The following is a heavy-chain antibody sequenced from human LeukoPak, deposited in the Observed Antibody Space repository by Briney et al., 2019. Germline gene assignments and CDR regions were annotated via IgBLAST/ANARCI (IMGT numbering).Heavy chain of an antibody. CDR2: INSDGSST. V-gene: IGHV3-74*01. Sequence: GGSLRLSCAASGFTFSSYWMHWVRQAPGKGLVWVSRINSDGSSTSYADSVKGRFTISRDNAKNTLYLQMNSLRAEDMAVYYCARVPGGNSYYYYMDVWGKGTTVTVSS. J-gene: IGHJ6*03. CDR3: ARVPGGNSYYYYMDV. CDR1: GFTFSSYW. D-gene: IGHD2-15*01.